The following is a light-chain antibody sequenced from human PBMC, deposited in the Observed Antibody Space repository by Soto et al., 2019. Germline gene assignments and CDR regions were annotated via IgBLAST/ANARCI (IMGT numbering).Light chain of an antibody. CDR1: QSVSSN. CDR3: QQYNNWPRT. J-gene: IGKJ1*01. CDR2: GAS. V-gene: IGKV3-15*01. Sequence: EIVMTQSPATLSVSPGERATLSCRASQSVSSNLAWYQQRPGQAPRLLIYGASIRATGIPARFSGSGSGTEFTLTINSLQSEDFAVYFCQQYNNWPRTFGQGTKVEIK.